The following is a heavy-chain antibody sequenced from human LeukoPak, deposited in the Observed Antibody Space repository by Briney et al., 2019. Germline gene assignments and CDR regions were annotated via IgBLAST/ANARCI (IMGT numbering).Heavy chain of an antibody. CDR3: ARELSGPNYYDSSGHPDY. CDR1: GYTFTGYY. D-gene: IGHD3-22*01. J-gene: IGHJ4*01. Sequence: ASVTVSCKASGYTFTGYYMHWVRQAPGQGLEWMGWINPNSGGTNYAQKFQGRVTMTGDTPISTAYLELSRRRSDDTPVYYCARELSGPNYYDSSGHPDYWGHRTLVTVSS. V-gene: IGHV1-2*02. CDR2: INPNSGGT.